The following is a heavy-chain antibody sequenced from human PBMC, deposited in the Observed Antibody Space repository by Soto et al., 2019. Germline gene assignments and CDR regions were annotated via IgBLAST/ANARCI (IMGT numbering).Heavy chain of an antibody. CDR3: ARRYRVYFDY. CDR2: IYYSGST. V-gene: IGHV4-59*08. J-gene: IGHJ4*02. CDR1: GGSISSYY. D-gene: IGHD2-2*02. Sequence: TSETLSRTCTVSGGSISSYYWSWIRQPPGKGLEWIGYIYYSGSTNYNPSLKSRVTISVDTSKNQFSLKLSSVTAADTAVYYCARRYRVYFDYWGQGTLVTVSS.